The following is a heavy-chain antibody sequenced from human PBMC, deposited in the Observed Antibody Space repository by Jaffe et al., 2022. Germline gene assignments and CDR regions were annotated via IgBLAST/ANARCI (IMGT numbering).Heavy chain of an antibody. V-gene: IGHV4-38-2*01. Sequence: QVQLQESGPGLVKPSETLSLTCAVSGYSISSGYYWGWIRQPPGKGLEWIGSIYHSGSTYYNPSLKSRVTISVDTSKNQFSLKLSSVTAADTAVYYCARALFDWFYDYWGQGTLVTVSS. D-gene: IGHD3-9*01. CDR3: ARALFDWFYDY. J-gene: IGHJ4*02. CDR2: IYHSGST. CDR1: GYSISSGYY.